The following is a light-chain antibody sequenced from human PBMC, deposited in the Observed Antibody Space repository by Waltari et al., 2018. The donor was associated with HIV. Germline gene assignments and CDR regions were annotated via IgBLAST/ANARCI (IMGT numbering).Light chain of an antibody. CDR3: GTWDSSLSAYV. Sequence: QSALTQPASVSGSPGQSITISCTGTSSDVGNYNYISWYQQCPGKAPKLMIYDVTKRPAGVSNRVSGSQSGTSATLGITGLQTGDEADYYCGTWDSSLSAYVFGTGTKVTVL. CDR1: SSDVGNYNY. J-gene: IGLJ1*01. V-gene: IGLV2-14*01. CDR2: DVT.